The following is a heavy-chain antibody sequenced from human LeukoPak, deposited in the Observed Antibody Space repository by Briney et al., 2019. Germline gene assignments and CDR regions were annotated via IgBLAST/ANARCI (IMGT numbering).Heavy chain of an antibody. Sequence: SETLSLTCTVSGGSISSSSYYWGWIRQPPGKGLEWIGSIYYSGSTYYNPSLKSRVTISVDTSKNQFSLKLSSVTAADTAVYYCARDGRAAAGDDAFDIWGQGTMVTVSS. CDR1: GGSISSSSYY. D-gene: IGHD6-13*01. J-gene: IGHJ3*02. CDR2: IYYSGST. V-gene: IGHV4-39*07. CDR3: ARDGRAAAGDDAFDI.